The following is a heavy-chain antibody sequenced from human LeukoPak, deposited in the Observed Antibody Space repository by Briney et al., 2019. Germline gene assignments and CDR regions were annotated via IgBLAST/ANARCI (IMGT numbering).Heavy chain of an antibody. V-gene: IGHV3-33*01. CDR2: IWHDGSHK. CDR1: GFAFNTYA. D-gene: IGHD3-3*01. J-gene: IGHJ4*02. Sequence: PGGSLRLSCAASGFAFNTYAMHWVRQAPGKGLEWVTLIWHDGSHKFYIDSVRGRFTISRDNSRNKVYLQMNSLRAEDTAVYYCYCEIFASGNYPDYWGQGTLVTVSS. CDR3: YCEIFASGNYPDY.